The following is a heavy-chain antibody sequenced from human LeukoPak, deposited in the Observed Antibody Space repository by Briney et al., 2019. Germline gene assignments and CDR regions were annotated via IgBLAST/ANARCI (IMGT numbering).Heavy chain of an antibody. CDR1: GFTFSNAW. V-gene: IGHV3-15*01. Sequence: GGSLRLSCAASGFTFSNAWMSWVRQAPGKGLEWVGRIKSKTDGGATDYAAPVKGRFTISRDDSKNTLYLQMNSLKTEDTAVYYCTTVLWFGELQGAYWGQGTLVTVSS. CDR2: IKSKTDGGAT. CDR3: TTVLWFGELQGAY. J-gene: IGHJ4*02. D-gene: IGHD3-10*01.